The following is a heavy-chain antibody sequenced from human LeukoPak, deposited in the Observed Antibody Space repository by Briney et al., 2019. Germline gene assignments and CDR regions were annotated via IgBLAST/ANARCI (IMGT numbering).Heavy chain of an antibody. V-gene: IGHV1-2*02. CDR3: ARKVGTTIGRMGDY. Sequence: AASVKVSCKASGYTFTDYYMHWVRQAPGQGLEWMGWVNPNSGGTNYAQKFQGRVTMTRDTSISTAYMDLSRLRSDDTAVYYCARKVGTTIGRMGDYWGQGTLVTVSS. CDR1: GYTFTDYY. J-gene: IGHJ4*02. D-gene: IGHD1-26*01. CDR2: VNPNSGGT.